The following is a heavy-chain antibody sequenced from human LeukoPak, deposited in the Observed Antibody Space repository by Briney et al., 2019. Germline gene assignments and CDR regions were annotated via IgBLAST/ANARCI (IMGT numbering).Heavy chain of an antibody. CDR3: ARVVPPGYFDY. CDR2: IIPMFGIT. J-gene: IGHJ4*02. CDR1: GGTFTNYA. D-gene: IGHD3-10*01. Sequence: GPQLKVSCKASGGTFTNYAFTWVRQAPGQGLEWMGRIIPMFGITNYAQKFQGSVTITADKSSDTTYMELSSLRSEDTAVYYCARVVPPGYFDYWGQGTLVTVSS. V-gene: IGHV1-69*04.